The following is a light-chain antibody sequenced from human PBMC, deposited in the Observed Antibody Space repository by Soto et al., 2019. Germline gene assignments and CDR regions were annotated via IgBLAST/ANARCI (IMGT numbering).Light chain of an antibody. CDR3: QQCGSSPWT. Sequence: EIVLTQSPGTLSLSPGERATLSCRASQSVSSSYLAWYQQKPGQAPRLLIYGASSRATGIPDRFSGSGSGTDFTLTISRLEPEDFAVYYCQQCGSSPWTFGQGTKLDIK. CDR1: QSVSSSY. V-gene: IGKV3-20*01. CDR2: GAS. J-gene: IGKJ1*01.